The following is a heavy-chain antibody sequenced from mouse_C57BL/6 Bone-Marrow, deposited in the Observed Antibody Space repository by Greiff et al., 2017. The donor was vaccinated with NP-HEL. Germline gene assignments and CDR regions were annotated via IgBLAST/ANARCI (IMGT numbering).Heavy chain of an antibody. CDR2: IRNKANGYTT. V-gene: IGHV7-3*01. CDR1: GFTFTDYY. Sequence: EVKVVESGGGLVQPGGPLSLSCAASGFTFTDYYMSWVRQPPGKALEWLGFIRNKANGYTTEYSASVKGRFTISRDNSQSILYLQMNALSAEDSATYYCARGLREVDYWGQGTTLTVSS. D-gene: IGHD1-1*01. J-gene: IGHJ2*01. CDR3: ARGLREVDY.